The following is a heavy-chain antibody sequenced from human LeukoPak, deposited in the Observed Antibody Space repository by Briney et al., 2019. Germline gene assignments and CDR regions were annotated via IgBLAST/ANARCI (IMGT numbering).Heavy chain of an antibody. CDR3: AREKYFDPPGAFDI. Sequence: SETLSLTCTVSGGSICSYYWSWIRQPPGKGLEWIGYIYYSGSTNYNPSLKSRVTISVDTSKNQFSLKLSSVTAADTAVYYCAREKYFDPPGAFDIWGQGTMVTVSS. D-gene: IGHD3-9*01. J-gene: IGHJ3*02. CDR1: GGSICSYY. CDR2: IYYSGST. V-gene: IGHV4-59*01.